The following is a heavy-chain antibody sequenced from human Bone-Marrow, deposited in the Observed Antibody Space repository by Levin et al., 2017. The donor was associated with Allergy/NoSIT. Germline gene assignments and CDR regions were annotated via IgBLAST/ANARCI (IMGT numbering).Heavy chain of an antibody. CDR1: GASISSGGYS. CDR3: ARVIASGVDT. J-gene: IGHJ5*02. CDR2: IYQSGTT. V-gene: IGHV4-30-2*01. D-gene: IGHD3-10*01. Sequence: LRLSCGVSGASISSGGYSWSCIRQPPGKGLEWIAYIYQSGTTNYNPSLKSRVTMSLDLSKNQFSLKLSSVTAGDTAVYYCARVIASGVDTWGQGTLVTVSS.